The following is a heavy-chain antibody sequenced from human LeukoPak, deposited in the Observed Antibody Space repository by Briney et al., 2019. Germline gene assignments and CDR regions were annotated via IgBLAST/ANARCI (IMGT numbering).Heavy chain of an antibody. Sequence: GGSLRLSCAASGFTSSSYSMNWVRQAPGKGLEWVSSISTSSSYIYYADSVKGRFTISRDNAKNSLYLQMNSLRAEDTAVYYCARDEVGAFDIWGQGTMVTVSS. D-gene: IGHD1-26*01. V-gene: IGHV3-21*01. CDR1: GFTSSSYS. J-gene: IGHJ3*02. CDR2: ISTSSSYI. CDR3: ARDEVGAFDI.